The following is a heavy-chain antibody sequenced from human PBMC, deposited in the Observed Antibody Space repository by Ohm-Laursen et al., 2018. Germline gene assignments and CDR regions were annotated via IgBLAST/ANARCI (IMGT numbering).Heavy chain of an antibody. CDR2: IYYSGST. V-gene: IGHV4-59*01. CDR1: GGSMNNYY. CDR3: AKDGSNNGWLDP. J-gene: IGHJ5*02. D-gene: IGHD1/OR15-1a*01. Sequence: SETLSLTYTVSGGSMNNYYWRWIRQPPGKGLEWIGYIYYSGSTNYNPSLKSRVTISVDQSKNQFSLRLTSVTAADTAVYYCAKDGSNNGWLDPWGQGILVTVSS.